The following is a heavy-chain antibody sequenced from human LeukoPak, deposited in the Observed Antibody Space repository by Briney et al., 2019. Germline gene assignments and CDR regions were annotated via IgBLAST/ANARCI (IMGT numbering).Heavy chain of an antibody. CDR3: AIWDIVATNWFDP. CDR2: IYYSGST. Sequence: PSETLSLTCTVSGGSISSSSYYWGWIRQPPGKGLEWIGSIYYSGSTNYNPSLKSRVTISVDTSKNQFSLKLSSVTAADTAVYYCAIWDIVATNWFDPWGQGTLVTVSS. D-gene: IGHD5-12*01. J-gene: IGHJ5*02. V-gene: IGHV4-39*07. CDR1: GGSISSSSYY.